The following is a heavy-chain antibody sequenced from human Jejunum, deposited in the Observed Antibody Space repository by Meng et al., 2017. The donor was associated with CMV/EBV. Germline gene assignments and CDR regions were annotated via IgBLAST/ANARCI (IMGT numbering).Heavy chain of an antibody. CDR3: ARDVVVPAALTVRIDY. Sequence: QVQLVQSGAEVKKPGASVKVSCKASGYTFTIYAIHWGRQAPGQRLEWMGWINGGNGKTKYSQKFQGRVTITRDTSASTAYMELSSLRSEDTAVYYCARDVVVPAALTVRIDYWGQGTLVTVSS. V-gene: IGHV1-3*01. D-gene: IGHD2-2*01. CDR1: GYTFTIYA. J-gene: IGHJ4*02. CDR2: INGGNGKT.